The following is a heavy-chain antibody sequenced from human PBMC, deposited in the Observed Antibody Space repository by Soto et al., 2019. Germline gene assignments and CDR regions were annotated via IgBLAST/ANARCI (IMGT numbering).Heavy chain of an antibody. V-gene: IGHV4-31*03. J-gene: IGHJ6*02. CDR1: GGSISSDDFF. CDR3: ARDEDHDSGLSGGMDV. D-gene: IGHD3-10*01. CDR2: IYHSGTT. Sequence: QVQLQESGPGLVKPSETLSLSCNVSGGSISSDDFFWSWVRQHPARGLEWIGYIYHSGTTYYNPSLQSRITISVDTSKNQFSLKLRSVTAADTAVYFCARDEDHDSGLSGGMDVWGQGTAVTVS.